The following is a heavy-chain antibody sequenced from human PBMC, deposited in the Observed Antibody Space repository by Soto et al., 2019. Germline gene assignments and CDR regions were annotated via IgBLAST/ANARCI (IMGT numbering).Heavy chain of an antibody. CDR2: INPIRGLA. V-gene: IGHV1-69*02. D-gene: IGHD6-6*01. CDR3: ARSSSSAVDWFDP. J-gene: IGHJ5*01. CDR1: GGTFNNYT. Sequence: SVKVSCKAPGGTFNNYTINWVRQAPGQGLEWMGRINPIRGLANYAQKFQGRVTITTDKSTSTAYMELSSLRSEDTAVYYCARSSSSAVDWFDPWGQGTLVTVSS.